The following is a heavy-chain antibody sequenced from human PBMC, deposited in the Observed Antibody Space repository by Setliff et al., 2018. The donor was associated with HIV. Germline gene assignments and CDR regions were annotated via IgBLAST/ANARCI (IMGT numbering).Heavy chain of an antibody. D-gene: IGHD3-22*01. Sequence: GGSLRLSCTASGFTVSNNYMNWVRQAPGMGLEWVSLINSGGNTYYADSVKGRFTISRDSSKNTLYLQMNSLRAEDTAVFYCARAGHYGTVGFDYWGQGTLVTVSS. J-gene: IGHJ4*02. CDR1: GFTVSNNY. CDR2: INSGGNT. CDR3: ARAGHYGTVGFDY. V-gene: IGHV3-66*02.